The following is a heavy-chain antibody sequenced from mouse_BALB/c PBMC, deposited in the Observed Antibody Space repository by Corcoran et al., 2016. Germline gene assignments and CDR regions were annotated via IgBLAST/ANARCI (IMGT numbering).Heavy chain of an antibody. CDR3: ARGGGYPWFAY. Sequence: QVQLQQSGPELVKPGASVKMSCKASGYTFTDYVISWVKQRTGQGLEWIGEIYPGSGSTYNNEKFKGKATLTADKSSNTAYMQLSSLTSEDSAVYFCARGGGYPWFAYWGQGTLVTVSA. D-gene: IGHD2-2*01. J-gene: IGHJ3*01. V-gene: IGHV1-81*01. CDR1: GYTFTDYV. CDR2: IYPGSGST.